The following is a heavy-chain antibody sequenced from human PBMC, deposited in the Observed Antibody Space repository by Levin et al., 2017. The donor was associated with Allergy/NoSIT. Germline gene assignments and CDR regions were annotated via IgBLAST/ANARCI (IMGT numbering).Heavy chain of an antibody. Sequence: PSETLSLTCTVSGGSVSSSSYQWGWIRQPPGKGLEWIGNIYFTGSTSYNPSLKNRVAMSIDTSRNQFFLNLTSVTAAETAFYYCARVMSAISASGPEYLGQGILVTVSA. CDR2: IYFTGST. CDR1: GGSVSSSSYQ. J-gene: IGHJ4*02. D-gene: IGHD6-13*01. CDR3: ARVMSAISASGPEY. V-gene: IGHV4-39*07.